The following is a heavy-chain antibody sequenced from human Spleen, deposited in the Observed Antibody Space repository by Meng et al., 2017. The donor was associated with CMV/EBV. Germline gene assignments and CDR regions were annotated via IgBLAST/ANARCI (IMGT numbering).Heavy chain of an antibody. CDR1: GGSISSYY. CDR2: IYYSGST. Sequence: SETLSLTCTVSGGSISSYYWSWIRQPPGKGLEWIGYIYYSGSTNYNPSLKSRVTISVDTSKNQFSLKLSSVTAADTAVYYCARASPTGDGDYWGQGTLVTVS. J-gene: IGHJ4*02. CDR3: ARASPTGDGDY. V-gene: IGHV4-59*01.